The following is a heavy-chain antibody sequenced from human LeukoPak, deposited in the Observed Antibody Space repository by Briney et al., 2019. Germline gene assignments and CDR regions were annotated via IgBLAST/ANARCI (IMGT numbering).Heavy chain of an antibody. CDR3: ARDNEGYGY. CDR2: IYHSGST. D-gene: IGHD5-18*01. Sequence: SETLSLTCTVSGYSISSGYYWGWIRQPPGKGLEWIGSIYHSGSTYYNPSLKSRVTISVDTSKNQFSLKLSSVTAADTAVYYCARDNEGYGYWGQGTLVTVSS. J-gene: IGHJ4*02. V-gene: IGHV4-38-2*02. CDR1: GYSISSGYY.